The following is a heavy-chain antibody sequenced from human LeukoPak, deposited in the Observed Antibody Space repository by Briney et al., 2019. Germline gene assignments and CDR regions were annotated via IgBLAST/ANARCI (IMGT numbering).Heavy chain of an antibody. D-gene: IGHD4/OR15-4a*01. J-gene: IGHJ4*02. CDR1: GGSFSGYY. Sequence: SETLSLTCAVYGGSFSGYYWSWIRQPPGKGLEWIGEINHSGSTNYNPSLKGRVTISVDTSKNQFSLKLSSVTAADTAVYYCARIRQFVPTIDYWGQGTLVTVSS. CDR3: ARIRQFVPTIDY. V-gene: IGHV4-34*01. CDR2: INHSGST.